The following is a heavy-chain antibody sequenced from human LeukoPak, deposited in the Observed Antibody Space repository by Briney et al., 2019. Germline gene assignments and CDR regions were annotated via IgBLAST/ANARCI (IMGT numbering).Heavy chain of an antibody. CDR3: TRVGYIDEGIDY. CDR2: IKQDASKK. CDR1: GFPFSRYW. D-gene: IGHD5-24*01. J-gene: IGHJ4*02. V-gene: IGHV3-7*04. Sequence: PGGSLRLSCVASGFPFSRYWMTWVRQAPGKGLEWVANIKQDASKKSYVDSVKGRFTISRDNAKNSLYLQMNSLRAEDTAIYYCTRVGYIDEGIDYWGQGTLVTVSS.